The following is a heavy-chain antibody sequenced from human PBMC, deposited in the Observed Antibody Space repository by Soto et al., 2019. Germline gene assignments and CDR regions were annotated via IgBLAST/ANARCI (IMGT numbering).Heavy chain of an antibody. CDR2: ISWDGGST. D-gene: IGHD1-1*01. CDR3: AKDMNWDDARGLDY. CDR1: GFTFDDYT. Sequence: EVQLVESGGVVVQPGGSLRLSCAASGFTFDDYTMHWVRQAPGKALEWVSLISWDGGSTYYADSVKGRFTNSRDNSKNALYLQMNSLRTEDTALYYCAKDMNWDDARGLDYWGQGTLVTVSS. J-gene: IGHJ4*02. V-gene: IGHV3-43*01.